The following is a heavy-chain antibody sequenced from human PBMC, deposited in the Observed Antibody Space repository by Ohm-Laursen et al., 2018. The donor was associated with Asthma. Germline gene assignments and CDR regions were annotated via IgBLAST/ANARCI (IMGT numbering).Heavy chain of an antibody. D-gene: IGHD3-9*01. CDR3: ARDSSIFGYGY. CDR2: IIPIFGTA. Sequence: SSVKVSCKASGGTFSSYAISWVRQAPGQGLEWMGGIIPIFGTANYAQKFQGRVTMTRDTSTSTVYMELSSLRSEDTAVYYCARDSSIFGYGYWGQGTLVTVSS. J-gene: IGHJ4*02. CDR1: GGTFSSYA. V-gene: IGHV1-69*05.